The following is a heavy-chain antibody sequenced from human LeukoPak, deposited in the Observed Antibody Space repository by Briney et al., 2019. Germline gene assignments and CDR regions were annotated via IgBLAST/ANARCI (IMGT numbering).Heavy chain of an antibody. D-gene: IGHD6-19*01. CDR3: ARGSLAVAEDY. CDR1: GFTFSNFW. V-gene: IGHV3-30*03. Sequence: GGSLRLSCTASGFTFSNFWMGWVRQAPGKGLEWVAVISYDGSNKYYADSVKGRFTISRDNSKNTLYLQMNSLRAEDTAVYYCARGSLAVAEDYWGQGTLVTVSS. CDR2: ISYDGSNK. J-gene: IGHJ4*02.